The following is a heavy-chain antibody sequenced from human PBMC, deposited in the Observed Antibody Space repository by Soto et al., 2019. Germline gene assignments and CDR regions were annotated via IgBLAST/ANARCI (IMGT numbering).Heavy chain of an antibody. Sequence: ASVKVSCKASGYTFTSCGISWVRQAPGQGLEWMGWISAYNGNTNYAQKLQGRVTMTTDTSTSTAYMELRSLRSDDTAVYYCARDSTRLPIFGVVDSFDYWGQGTLVTVSS. J-gene: IGHJ4*02. CDR3: ARDSTRLPIFGVVDSFDY. CDR1: GYTFTSCG. V-gene: IGHV1-18*04. CDR2: ISAYNGNT. D-gene: IGHD3-3*01.